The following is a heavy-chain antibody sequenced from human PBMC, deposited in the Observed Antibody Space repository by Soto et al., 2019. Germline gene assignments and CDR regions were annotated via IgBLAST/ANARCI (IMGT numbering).Heavy chain of an antibody. Sequence: SETLSLTCTVSGGSVSSGSYHWNWIRQPPGKGLEWIGYIYYSGSTNYNPSLKSRVTISVDTSKNQFSLKLTSVAAPDTAVYYCARAPLYSSGHNWLDPWGQGTLVTVS. V-gene: IGHV4-61*01. CDR3: ARAPLYSSGHNWLDP. CDR2: IYYSGST. J-gene: IGHJ5*02. D-gene: IGHD6-19*01. CDR1: GGSVSSGSYH.